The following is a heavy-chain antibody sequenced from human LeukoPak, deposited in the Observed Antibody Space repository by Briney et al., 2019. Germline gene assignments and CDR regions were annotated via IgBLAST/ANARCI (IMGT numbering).Heavy chain of an antibody. D-gene: IGHD5-18*01. CDR1: GYTFTSYY. J-gene: IGHJ4*02. V-gene: IGHV1-46*01. CDR3: ARRDSGYSYGYSIDY. CDR2: INPSGGST. Sequence: ASVKVSCKASGYTFTSYYMHWVRQAPGQGLEWMGIINPSGGSTSYAQKFQGRVTMTRDTSTSTVYMELSSLRSEDTAVYYCARRDSGYSYGYSIDYWGQGTLVTVSS.